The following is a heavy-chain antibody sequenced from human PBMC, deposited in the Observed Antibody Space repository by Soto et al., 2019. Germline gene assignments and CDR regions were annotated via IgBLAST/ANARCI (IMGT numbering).Heavy chain of an antibody. CDR1: GYTFTGYY. D-gene: IGHD1-26*01. CDR3: ARDLSGSYPRRDWFDP. J-gene: IGHJ5*02. V-gene: IGHV1-46*01. CDR2: INPSGGST. Sequence: GASVKVSCKASGYTFTGYYMHWVRQAPGQGLEWMGIINPSGGSTSYAQKFQGRVTMTRDTSTSTVYMELSSLRSEDTAVYYCARDLSGSYPRRDWFDPWGQGTLVTVSS.